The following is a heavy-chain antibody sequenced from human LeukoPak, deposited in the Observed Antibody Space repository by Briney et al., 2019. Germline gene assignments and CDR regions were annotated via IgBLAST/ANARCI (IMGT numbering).Heavy chain of an antibody. CDR1: GGSFSGYY. CDR2: INHSGST. D-gene: IGHD6-13*01. CDR3: ARHSSSWGGDFDY. J-gene: IGHJ4*02. Sequence: SETLSLTCAVYGGSFSGYYWSWIRQPPGKGLEWIGEINHSGSTNYNPSLKSRVTISVDTSKNQFSLKLSSVTAADTAVYYCARHSSSWGGDFDYWGQGTLVTVSS. V-gene: IGHV4-34*01.